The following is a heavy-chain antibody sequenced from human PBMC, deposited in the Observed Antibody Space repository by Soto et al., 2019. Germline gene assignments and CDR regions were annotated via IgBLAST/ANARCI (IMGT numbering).Heavy chain of an antibody. CDR2: IIPIFGTA. CDR1: GGTFSSYA. D-gene: IGHD3-22*01. V-gene: IGHV1-69*01. Sequence: ASVNVSCKASGGTFSSYAISWVRHAPGQGLEWMGGIIPIFGTANYAQKFQGRVTITADESTSTAYMELSSLRSEDTAVYYCARKHYYDSSGYYYPPRDLDYYYYGMDVWGQGTTVTVSS. CDR3: ARKHYYDSSGYYYPPRDLDYYYYGMDV. J-gene: IGHJ6*02.